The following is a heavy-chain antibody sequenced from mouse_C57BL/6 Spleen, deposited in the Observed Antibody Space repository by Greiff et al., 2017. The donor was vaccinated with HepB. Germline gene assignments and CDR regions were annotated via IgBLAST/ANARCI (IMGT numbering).Heavy chain of an antibody. V-gene: IGHV1-55*01. CDR3: ARSYGKYYAMDY. Sequence: VQLQQSGAELVKPGASVKMSCKASGYTFTSYWITWVKQRPGQGLEWIGDIYPGSGSTNYNEKFKSKATLTVDTSSSTAYMQLSSLTSEDSAVYYLARSYGKYYAMDYWGQGTSVTVSS. J-gene: IGHJ4*01. CDR2: IYPGSGST. CDR1: GYTFTSYW. D-gene: IGHD2-1*01.